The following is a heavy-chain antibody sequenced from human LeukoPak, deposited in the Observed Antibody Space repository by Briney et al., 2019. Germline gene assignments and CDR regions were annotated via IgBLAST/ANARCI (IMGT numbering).Heavy chain of an antibody. CDR1: GFTFSSYA. CDR3: AKEEPLGYCSSTSCYGPFDY. D-gene: IGHD2-2*01. CDR2: ISGSGGST. V-gene: IGHV3-23*01. J-gene: IGHJ4*02. Sequence: GGSLRLSCAASGFTFSSYAMSWVRQAPGKGLEWVSAISGSGGSTYYADSVKGRLTISRDNSKNTPYLQMNSLRAEDTAVYYCAKEEPLGYCSSTSCYGPFDYWGQGTLVTVSS.